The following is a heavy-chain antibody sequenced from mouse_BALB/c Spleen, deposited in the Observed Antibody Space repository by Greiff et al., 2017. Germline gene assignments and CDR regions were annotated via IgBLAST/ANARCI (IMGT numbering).Heavy chain of an antibody. CDR3: VRDSSGYPWFAY. D-gene: IGHD3-2*01. Sequence: QVQLQQSGAELARPGASVKMSCKASGYTFTSYTMHWVKQRPGQGLEWIGYINPSSGYTNYNQKFKGKATLTADKSSSTAYMQLSSLTSVDSAVYFCVRDSSGYPWFAYWGQGTLVTVSA. J-gene: IGHJ3*01. V-gene: IGHV1-4*01. CDR1: GYTFTSYT. CDR2: INPSSGYT.